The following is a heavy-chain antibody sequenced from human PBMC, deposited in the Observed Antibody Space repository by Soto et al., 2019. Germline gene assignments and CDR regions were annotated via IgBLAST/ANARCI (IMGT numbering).Heavy chain of an antibody. D-gene: IGHD6-19*01. CDR2: ISSGSAYT. J-gene: IGHJ4*02. CDR1: GFIFSESY. V-gene: IGHV3-11*03. Sequence: GGSLRLSCAASGFIFSESYMSWIRQAPGKGLEWVSYISSGSAYTYFADSVEGRFTISRDNAKNSLYLQMNSLRAEDTAVYYCPKYSSGGYFDYWGQGTMVTVYS. CDR3: PKYSSGGYFDY.